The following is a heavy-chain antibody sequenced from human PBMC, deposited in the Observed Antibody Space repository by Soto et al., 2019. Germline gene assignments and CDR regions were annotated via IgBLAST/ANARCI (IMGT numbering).Heavy chain of an antibody. J-gene: IGHJ4*02. CDR3: AGSPDMRYYFDY. Sequence: GASVKVSCKASGGTFSSYAISWVRQAPGQGLEWMGGIIPIFGTANYAQTFQGRVTITADESTSTAYMELSSLRSEDTAVYYCAGSPDMRYYFDYWGQGTLVTVSS. CDR2: IIPIFGTA. V-gene: IGHV1-69*13. CDR1: GGTFSSYA.